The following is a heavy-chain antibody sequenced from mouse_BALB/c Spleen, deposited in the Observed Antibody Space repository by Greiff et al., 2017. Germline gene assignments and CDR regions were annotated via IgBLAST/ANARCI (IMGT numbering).Heavy chain of an antibody. Sequence: EVKLMESGPGLVKPSQTVSLTCTVTGISITTGNYRWSWIRQFPGNKLEWIGYIYYSGTITYNPSLTSRTTITRDTSKNQFFLEMNSLTAEDTATYYCARVYQSRYWYFDVWGAGTTVTVSS. J-gene: IGHJ1*01. V-gene: IGHV3-5*02. CDR3: ARVYQSRYWYFDV. CDR1: GISITTGNYR. D-gene: IGHD2-1*01. CDR2: IYYSGTI.